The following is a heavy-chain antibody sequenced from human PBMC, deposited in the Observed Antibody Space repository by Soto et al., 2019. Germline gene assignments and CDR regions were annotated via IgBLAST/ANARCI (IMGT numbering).Heavy chain of an antibody. CDR1: AGSISSSSYY. V-gene: IGHV4-39*01. D-gene: IGHD3-22*01. J-gene: IGHJ4*02. CDR2: IYYSGST. CDR3: ARHVDSSGYSPYYFDY. Sequence: QLQLQESGPGLVKPSETLSLTCTVSAGSISSSSYYWGWIRQPPGKGLEWIGSIYYSGSTYYNPSLKSRVTISVDTSKNQFSLKLSSVTAADTAVYYCARHVDSSGYSPYYFDYWGQGTLVTVSS.